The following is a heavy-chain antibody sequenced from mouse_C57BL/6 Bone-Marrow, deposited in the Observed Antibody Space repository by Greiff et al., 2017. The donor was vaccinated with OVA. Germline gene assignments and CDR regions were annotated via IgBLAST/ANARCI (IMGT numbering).Heavy chain of an antibody. D-gene: IGHD3-2*02. J-gene: IGHJ3*01. Sequence: VQLQQSGPELVKPGASVKISCKASGYAFSSSWMNWVKQRPGKGLEWIGRIYPGDGDTNYNRKFKGKATLTADKSSSTAYMQLSSLTSEDSAVYFCARQLRPAWFAYWGQGTLVTVSA. V-gene: IGHV1-82*01. CDR3: ARQLRPAWFAY. CDR2: IYPGDGDT. CDR1: GYAFSSSW.